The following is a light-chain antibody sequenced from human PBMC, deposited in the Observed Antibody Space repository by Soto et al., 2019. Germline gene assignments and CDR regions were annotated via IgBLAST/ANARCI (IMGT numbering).Light chain of an antibody. Sequence: EIVLTQSPGTLSLSPGERATLSCRASQSITNNYLAWYQQKPGQAPRLLIYLASNRAAGIPDRFSGSGSGADFTLTINRLEPEDFAGYHCQQYGSSPWTFGQGTKVDIK. CDR2: LAS. CDR1: QSITNNY. CDR3: QQYGSSPWT. V-gene: IGKV3-20*01. J-gene: IGKJ1*01.